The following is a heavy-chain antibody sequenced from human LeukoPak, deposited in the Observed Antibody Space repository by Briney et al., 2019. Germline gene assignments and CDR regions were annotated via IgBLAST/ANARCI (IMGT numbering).Heavy chain of an antibody. J-gene: IGHJ4*02. D-gene: IGHD2-15*01. Sequence: GASMKPSCIVSAYTFTSIGISWVRQAHGQWLEWVGWIRAYNGNTNYAQKLQGRVTMTTDTSTRTAYMELRSLRSDDTAVYYCARVEMGCSGGSCYYQIVVVMGDYWGEGTLVTVSS. CDR2: IRAYNGNT. CDR1: AYTFTSIG. V-gene: IGHV1-18*01. CDR3: ARVEMGCSGGSCYYQIVVVMGDY.